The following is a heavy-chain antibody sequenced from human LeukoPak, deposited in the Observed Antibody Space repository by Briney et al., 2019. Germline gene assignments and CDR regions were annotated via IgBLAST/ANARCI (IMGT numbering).Heavy chain of an antibody. D-gene: IGHD2-21*02. CDR3: AREDLSYCGGDCYP. CDR2: IYYSGST. Sequence: SETLSLTCTVSGYSISSGYYWGWIRQPPGKGLEWIGSIYYSGSTYYNPSLKSRVTISVDTSKNQFSLKLSSVTAADTAVYYCAREDLSYCGGDCYPWGQGTLVTVSS. J-gene: IGHJ5*02. V-gene: IGHV4-38-2*02. CDR1: GYSISSGYY.